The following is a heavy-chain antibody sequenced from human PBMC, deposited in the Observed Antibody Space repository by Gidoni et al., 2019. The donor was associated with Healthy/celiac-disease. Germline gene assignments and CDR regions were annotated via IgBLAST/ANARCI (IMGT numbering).Heavy chain of an antibody. J-gene: IGHJ4*02. CDR1: GGSISSSSYY. Sequence: QLQLQESGPGLVKPSETLSLTCTVSGGSISSSSYYWGWIRQPPGKGLEWIGSIYSSGSPYYNPSLKSRVTISVDTSKNQFSLKLSSVTAADTAVYYCARHRYGSIAVAIDYWGQGTLVTVSS. CDR3: ARHRYGSIAVAIDY. D-gene: IGHD6-19*01. CDR2: IYSSGSP. V-gene: IGHV4-39*01.